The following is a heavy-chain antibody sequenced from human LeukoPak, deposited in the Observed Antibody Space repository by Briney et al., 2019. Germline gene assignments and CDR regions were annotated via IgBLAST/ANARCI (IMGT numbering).Heavy chain of an antibody. Sequence: GASVKVSCKVSGYALTELSMHWVRQAPGKGLEWMGGFDPEDGETIYAQKFQGRVTMTEDTSTDTAYMELSSLRSEDTAVYYCATSILEPRDGYFDYWGQGTLVTVSS. V-gene: IGHV1-24*01. D-gene: IGHD1-1*01. CDR1: GYALTELS. CDR2: FDPEDGET. J-gene: IGHJ4*02. CDR3: ATSILEPRDGYFDY.